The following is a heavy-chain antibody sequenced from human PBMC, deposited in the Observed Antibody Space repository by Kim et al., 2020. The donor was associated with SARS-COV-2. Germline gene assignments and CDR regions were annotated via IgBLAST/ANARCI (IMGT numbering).Heavy chain of an antibody. CDR3: ASSIAVAGTRVDY. V-gene: IGHV4-59*01. CDR1: GGSISSYY. J-gene: IGHJ4*02. Sequence: SETLSLTCTVSGGSISSYYWSWIRQPPGKGLEWIGYIYYSGSTNYNPSLKSRVTISVDTSKNQFSLKLSSVTAADTAVYYCASSIAVAGTRVDYWGQGTL. CDR2: IYYSGST. D-gene: IGHD6-19*01.